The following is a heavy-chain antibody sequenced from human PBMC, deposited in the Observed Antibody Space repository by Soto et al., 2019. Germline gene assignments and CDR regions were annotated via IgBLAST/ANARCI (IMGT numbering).Heavy chain of an antibody. CDR1: GFTFSNYG. D-gene: IGHD2-8*01. CDR2: ILNDGSDQ. V-gene: IGHV3-33*05. J-gene: IGHJ3*02. CDR3: ARDDDRPDNGLDM. Sequence: QVQLVESGGGVVQPGRSLRLSCAASGFTFSNYGMHWVRQAPGKGLEWLAVILNDGSDQNYGDSVKGRFTISRDNSKNTLYRQINSLRVVDTAVYYCARDDDRPDNGLDMWGQGTKVTVSS.